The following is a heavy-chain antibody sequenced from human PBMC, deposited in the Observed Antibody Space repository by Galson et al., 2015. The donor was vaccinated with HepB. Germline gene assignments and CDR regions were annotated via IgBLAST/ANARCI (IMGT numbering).Heavy chain of an antibody. Sequence: SLRLSCAASGVTIPSYSMNWVRKAPGKGLEWLAYISAGSTTIYYADSVKGRFTISRENAKNFFYLHMNSLRGEDTGIYYCARNPASYDYYNMDVWGQGTTVTVSS. CDR1: GVTIPSYS. CDR3: ARNPASYDYYNMDV. CDR2: ISAGSTTI. J-gene: IGHJ6*02. V-gene: IGHV3-48*01. D-gene: IGHD6-25*01.